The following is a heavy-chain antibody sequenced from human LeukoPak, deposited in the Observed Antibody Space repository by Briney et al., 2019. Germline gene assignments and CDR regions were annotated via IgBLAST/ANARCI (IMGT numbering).Heavy chain of an antibody. J-gene: IGHJ6*03. CDR2: INPGGGST. CDR3: ARRQAAITMVRGVNYYYYYMDV. Sequence: ASVKVSCKASGYTFTSYYMHWVRQAPGQGLEWMGIINPGGGSTSYAQKFQGRVTMTRDMSTSTVYMELSSLRSDDTAVYYCARRQAAITMVRGVNYYYYYMDVWGKGTTVTVSS. D-gene: IGHD3-10*01. CDR1: GYTFTSYY. V-gene: IGHV1-46*01.